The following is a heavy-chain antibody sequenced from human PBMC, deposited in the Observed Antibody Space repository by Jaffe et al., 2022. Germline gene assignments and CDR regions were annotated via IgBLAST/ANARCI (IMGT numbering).Heavy chain of an antibody. D-gene: IGHD6-6*01. CDR2: IIPIFGTA. CDR1: GGTFSSYA. CDR3: ARAPLGVKVYGSSMGDYYYYYYMDV. Sequence: QVQLVQSGAEVKKPGSSVKVSCKASGGTFSSYAISWVRQAPGQGLEWMGGIIPIFGTANYAQKFQGRVTITADESTSTAYMELSSLRSEDTAVYYCARAPLGVKVYGSSMGDYYYYYYMDVWGKGTTVTVSS. V-gene: IGHV1-69*01. J-gene: IGHJ6*03.